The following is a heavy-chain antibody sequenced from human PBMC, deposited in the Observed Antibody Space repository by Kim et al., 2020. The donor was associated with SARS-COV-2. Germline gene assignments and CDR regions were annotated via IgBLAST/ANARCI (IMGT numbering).Heavy chain of an antibody. Sequence: GGSLRLSCAASGFTFDDYAMHWVRQAPGKGLEWVSLISGDGGSTYYADAVKGRFTISRDNNKNSLYLQMNSLRTEDTALYYCAKDRRRRFLEWLAAGYYYFMYFWGRETTVPVSS. D-gene: IGHD3-3*01. CDR1: GFTFDDYA. V-gene: IGHV3-43*02. CDR3: AKDRRRRFLEWLAAGYYYFMYF. J-gene: IGHJ6*02. CDR2: ISGDGGST.